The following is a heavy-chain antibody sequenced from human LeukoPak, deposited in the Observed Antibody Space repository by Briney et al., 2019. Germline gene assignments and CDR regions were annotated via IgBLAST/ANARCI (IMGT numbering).Heavy chain of an antibody. J-gene: IGHJ4*02. CDR2: VIPILGIA. Sequence: ASVKVSCKASGGTFSSYAISWVRQAPGQGLEWMGRVIPILGIANYAQKFQGRVTITADKSTSTAYMELSSLRSEDTAVYYCARGGETDTRGIDYWGQGTLVTVSS. D-gene: IGHD3-16*01. CDR1: GGTFSSYA. V-gene: IGHV1-69*04. CDR3: ARGGETDTRGIDY.